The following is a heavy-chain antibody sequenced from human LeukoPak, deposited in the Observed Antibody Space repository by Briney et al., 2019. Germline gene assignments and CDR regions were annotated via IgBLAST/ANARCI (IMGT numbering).Heavy chain of an antibody. CDR1: GGSISSGGSY. Sequence: PSETLSLTCTVSGGSISSGGSYWSWLRQPPGKGLEWIGYIYHSGSTYYNPSLKSRVTISLDRSENQFSLRLSSVTAADTAVYYCAREGGWDYWYFDLWGRGTLVTVSS. J-gene: IGHJ2*01. V-gene: IGHV4-30-2*01. CDR3: AREGGWDYWYFDL. CDR2: IYHSGST. D-gene: IGHD1-26*01.